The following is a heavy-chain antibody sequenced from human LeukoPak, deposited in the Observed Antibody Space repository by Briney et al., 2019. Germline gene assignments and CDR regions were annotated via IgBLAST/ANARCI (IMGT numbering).Heavy chain of an antibody. J-gene: IGHJ2*01. CDR1: GFTFDDYG. Sequence: GGSLRLSCAASGFTFDDYGMSWVRQAPGKGLEWVSGINWNGGSTGYADSVKGRFTISRDNAKNSLYLQMNSLRAEDTALYYCARDIGPGERDGYFDLWGRGTLVTVSS. D-gene: IGHD3-16*01. V-gene: IGHV3-20*04. CDR2: INWNGGST. CDR3: ARDIGPGERDGYFDL.